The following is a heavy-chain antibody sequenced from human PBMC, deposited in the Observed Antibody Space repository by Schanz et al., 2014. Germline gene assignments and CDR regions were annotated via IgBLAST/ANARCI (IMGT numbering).Heavy chain of an antibody. V-gene: IGHV4-61*02. Sequence: QVQLQESGPGLVKPSQTLSLTCTVSGGSISSATYYWSWVRQPPGKGLEWIGRIYSRGSSTYNPSQKRRVPISIDTPNIHFSLKLISGTAADTAVYYCARDTTWRLDLWGRGTLVTVSS. CDR3: ARDTTWRLDL. CDR2: IYSRGSS. D-gene: IGHD1-1*01. J-gene: IGHJ2*01. CDR1: GGSISSATYY.